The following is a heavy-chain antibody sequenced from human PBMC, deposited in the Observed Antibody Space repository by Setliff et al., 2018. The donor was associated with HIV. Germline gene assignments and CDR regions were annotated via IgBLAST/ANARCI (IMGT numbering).Heavy chain of an antibody. CDR3: AREKNGYFDS. J-gene: IGHJ4*02. D-gene: IGHD2-8*01. Sequence: SETLSLTCAVYGGSFSGYYWSWIRQPPGKGLEWIGEINHNGSTNCNPSFKSRVTISVDTSKNQFSLTVTSVTAADTAVYYCAREKNGYFDSWGQGTLVTVSS. CDR2: INHNGST. V-gene: IGHV4-34*01. CDR1: GGSFSGYY.